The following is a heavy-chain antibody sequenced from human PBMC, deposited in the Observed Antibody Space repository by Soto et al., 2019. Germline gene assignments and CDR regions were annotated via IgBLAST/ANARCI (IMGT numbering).Heavy chain of an antibody. CDR1: GGSFSGYY. Sequence: QVQLQQWGAGLLKPSETLSLTCAVYGGSFSGYYWSWIRQPPGKGLEWIGEINHSGSTNYNPSLKRRVTISVDTSKNQFSLKLSSVNAADTAVYYCARGWIAVAGTGYYYMDVWGKGTTVTVSS. CDR3: ARGWIAVAGTGYYYMDV. V-gene: IGHV4-34*01. D-gene: IGHD6-19*01. J-gene: IGHJ6*03. CDR2: INHSGST.